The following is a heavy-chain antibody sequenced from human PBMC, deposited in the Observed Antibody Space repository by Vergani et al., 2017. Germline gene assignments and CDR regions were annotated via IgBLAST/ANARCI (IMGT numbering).Heavy chain of an antibody. CDR3: ARDGARPYYYGSGSPVDY. J-gene: IGHJ4*02. CDR2: IKQDGSEK. Sequence: VQLQQWGAGLLKPSETLSLTCAVYGGSFSGYYWSWIRQPPGKGLEWVANIKQDGSEKYYVDSVKGRFTISRDNAKNSLYLQMNSLRAEDTAVYYCARDGARPYYYGSGSPVDYWGQGTLVTVSS. D-gene: IGHD3-10*01. V-gene: IGHV3-7*03. CDR1: GGSFSGYY.